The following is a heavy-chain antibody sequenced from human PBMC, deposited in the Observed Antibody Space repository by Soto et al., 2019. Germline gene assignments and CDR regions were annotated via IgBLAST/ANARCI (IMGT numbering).Heavy chain of an antibody. V-gene: IGHV3-23*01. Sequence: GGSLRLSCAASGFTFSSYAMSWVRQAPGKGLEWVSAISGSGGSTYYADSVKGRFTISRDNSKNTLYLQMNSLRAEDTAVYYCAMDWSGYSTLWVYWGQGTLVTVSS. D-gene: IGHD3-3*01. CDR2: ISGSGGST. CDR1: GFTFSSYA. J-gene: IGHJ4*02. CDR3: AMDWSGYSTLWVY.